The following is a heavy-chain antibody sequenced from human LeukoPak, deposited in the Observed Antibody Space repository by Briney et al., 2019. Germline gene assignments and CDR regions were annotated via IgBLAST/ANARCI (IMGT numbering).Heavy chain of an antibody. J-gene: IGHJ5*02. Sequence: PGGSLRLSCAASGFTFSSYWMSWVRQAPGKGLDWVANIKQDGSEKYYVDSVKGRFTISRDNAKNSLYLQMNSLRAEDTAVYYCARVREPYSSWFDPWGQGTLVTVSS. V-gene: IGHV3-7*01. CDR3: ARVREPYSSWFDP. D-gene: IGHD1-26*01. CDR2: IKQDGSEK. CDR1: GFTFSSYW.